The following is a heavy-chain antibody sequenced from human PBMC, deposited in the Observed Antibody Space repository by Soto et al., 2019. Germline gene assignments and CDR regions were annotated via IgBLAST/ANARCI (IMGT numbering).Heavy chain of an antibody. CDR2: ISAYNGNT. D-gene: IGHD2-2*01. J-gene: IGHJ5*02. V-gene: IGHV1-18*01. CDR1: GYTFTSYG. CDR3: ARSCISTSCYYWFDP. Sequence: ASVKVSCKASGYTFTSYGISWVRQAPGQGLEWMGWISAYNGNTNYAQKLQGRVTMTTDTSTSTAYMELRSLRSDDTAVYYCARSCISTSCYYWFDPWGQGTLVTVSS.